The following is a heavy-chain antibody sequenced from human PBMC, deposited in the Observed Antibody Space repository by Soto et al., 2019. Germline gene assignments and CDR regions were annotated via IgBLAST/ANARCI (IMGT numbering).Heavy chain of an antibody. CDR3: AKDLYVQPPSGWFDP. Sequence: QSGGSLRLSCAASGFPFGDHAMHWVRQAPGKGLEWVSAITSRGDTTYYADSVKGRFTVSRDNSKNTLFLQMMSLRAEDTAVYYCAKDLYVQPPSGWFDPWGQGTVVTVS. V-gene: IGHV3-23*01. CDR1: GFPFGDHA. J-gene: IGHJ5*02. CDR2: ITSRGDTT. D-gene: IGHD1-26*01.